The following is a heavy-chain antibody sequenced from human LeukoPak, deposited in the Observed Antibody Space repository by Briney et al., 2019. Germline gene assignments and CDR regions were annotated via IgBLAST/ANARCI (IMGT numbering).Heavy chain of an antibody. D-gene: IGHD3-10*01. CDR2: IIPMSGTT. CDR3: ARDAGTLYYDSGSYYNVAGGGMDV. CDR1: GGSFINYG. J-gene: IGHJ6*04. Sequence: SVKVSCKTSGGSFINYGISWVRQAPGQGLEWMGGIIPMSGTTNYAQKFQGRVAISADVSTSTSYMELSSLRSEDTAMYYCARDAGTLYYDSGSYYNVAGGGMDVWGKGTTVTVSS. V-gene: IGHV1-69*13.